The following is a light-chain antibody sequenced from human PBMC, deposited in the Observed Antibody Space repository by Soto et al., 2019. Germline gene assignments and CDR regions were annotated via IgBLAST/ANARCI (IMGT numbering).Light chain of an antibody. Sequence: EIVMTQSPATLSVSPGERATFSCRASQRVRRSLAWYQQKPGQAPRLLIYDASTGATGIPARFSGSGSGTEFTLTISSLQSEDFAFYYCQQYNNWPLTFGGGTKVEIK. J-gene: IGKJ4*01. V-gene: IGKV3-15*01. CDR2: DAS. CDR3: QQYNNWPLT. CDR1: QRVRRS.